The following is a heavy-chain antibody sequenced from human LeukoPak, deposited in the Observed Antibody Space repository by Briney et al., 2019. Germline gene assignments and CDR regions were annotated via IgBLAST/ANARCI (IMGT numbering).Heavy chain of an antibody. J-gene: IGHJ4*02. CDR3: ARDRAVGYYFDY. CDR2: ISYDGSNK. D-gene: IGHD6-19*01. V-gene: IGHV3-30-3*01. CDR1: GFTFSSYA. Sequence: GRSLRLSCAASGFTFSSYAMHWVRQAPGKGLEWVAVISYDGSNKYYADSVKGRFTISRDISKNTLYLQMNSLRAEDTAVYYCARDRAVGYYFDYWGQGTLVTVSS.